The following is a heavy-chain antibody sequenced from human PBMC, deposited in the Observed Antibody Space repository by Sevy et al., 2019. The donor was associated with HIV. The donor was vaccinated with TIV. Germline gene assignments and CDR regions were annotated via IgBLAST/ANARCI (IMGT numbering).Heavy chain of an antibody. J-gene: IGHJ6*02. CDR2: IWYDGSNK. D-gene: IGHD2-2*01. CDR1: GFTFSSYG. Sequence: GGSLRLSCAASGFTFSSYGMHWVRQAPGKGLEWLAVIWYDGSNKYYADSVKGRFTTSRDNSKNTLYLQMNSLRAEDTAVYYCAREVVPAAIYYGMDVWGQGTTVTVSS. CDR3: AREVVPAAIYYGMDV. V-gene: IGHV3-33*01.